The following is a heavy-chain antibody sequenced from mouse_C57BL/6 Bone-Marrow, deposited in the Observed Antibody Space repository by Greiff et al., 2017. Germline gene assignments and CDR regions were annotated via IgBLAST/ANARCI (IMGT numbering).Heavy chain of an antibody. Sequence: QVHVKQSGAELARPGASVKLSCKASGYTFTSYGISWVKQRPGQGLEWIGEISPRSGNTYYNEKFKGKATLTADKSSSTAYMELRSLTSEDSAVYFCARMRYFYAMDYWGQGTSVTVSS. J-gene: IGHJ4*01. V-gene: IGHV1-81*01. CDR2: ISPRSGNT. CDR1: GYTFTSYG. CDR3: ARMRYFYAMDY.